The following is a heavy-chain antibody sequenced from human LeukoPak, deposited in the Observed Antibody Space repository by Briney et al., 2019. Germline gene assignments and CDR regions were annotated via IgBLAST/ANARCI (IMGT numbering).Heavy chain of an antibody. CDR3: ARDKHYYDSSNYV. Sequence: GGSLRLSCAASGFIFSSYAMSWVRQAPGKGLEWVSTISGSGGSTYYADSVKGRFTISRDNAKNSLYLQMNSLRAEDTALYYCARDKHYYDSSNYVWGQGTLVTVSS. D-gene: IGHD3-22*01. J-gene: IGHJ4*02. V-gene: IGHV3-23*01. CDR1: GFIFSSYA. CDR2: ISGSGGST.